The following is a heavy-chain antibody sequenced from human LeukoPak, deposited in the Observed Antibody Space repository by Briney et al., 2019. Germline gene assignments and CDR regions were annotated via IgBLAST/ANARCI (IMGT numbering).Heavy chain of an antibody. V-gene: IGHV1-46*01. D-gene: IGHD2-2*02. Sequence: ASVKVSCKASGYTFTGYYMYWVRQAPGQGLEWMGIINPSGGSTRYAQKFQGRVTMTRDTSTSTVYMELSSLRSEDTAVYYCARDQRSSTSCYNRDAFDIWGQGTMVTVSS. CDR3: ARDQRSSTSCYNRDAFDI. CDR2: INPSGGST. J-gene: IGHJ3*02. CDR1: GYTFTGYY.